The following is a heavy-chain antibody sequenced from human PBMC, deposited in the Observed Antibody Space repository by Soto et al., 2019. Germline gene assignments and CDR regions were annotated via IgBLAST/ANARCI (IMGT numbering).Heavy chain of an antibody. CDR1: GYTLTELS. V-gene: IGHV1-24*01. CDR2: FDPEDGET. D-gene: IGHD3-22*01. J-gene: IGHJ4*02. CDR3: ATSKYYDSSGYRPFDY. Sequence: GASVQVSCKVSGYTLTELSMHWVRQAPGKGLEWRGGFDPEDGETIYAQKFQGRVTMTEDTSTDTAYMELSSLRSEDTAVYYCATSKYYDSSGYRPFDYWGQGTLVTVSS.